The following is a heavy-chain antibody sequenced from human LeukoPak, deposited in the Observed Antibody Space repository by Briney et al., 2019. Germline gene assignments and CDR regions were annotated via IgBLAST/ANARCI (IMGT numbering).Heavy chain of an antibody. CDR1: GFTFSSYF. V-gene: IGHV3-74*01. Sequence: GGSLRLSCAASGFTFSSYFMHWGRQGPGKGLGLISRINSDESTTTYADSVKGRFTISRDNAKNTLYLQMNSLRAEDTAVYYCTRRMNTAMGCFDFWGKGAVVTVSS. CDR2: INSDESTT. CDR3: TRRMNTAMGCFDF. J-gene: IGHJ4*02. D-gene: IGHD5-18*01.